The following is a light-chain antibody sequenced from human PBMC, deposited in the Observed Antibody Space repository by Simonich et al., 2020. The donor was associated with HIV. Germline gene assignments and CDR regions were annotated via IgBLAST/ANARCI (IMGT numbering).Light chain of an antibody. CDR2: VAS. V-gene: IGKV3-15*01. Sequence: EIVMTQSPATLSVSPGERATLSCRASQSVSTNLAWYQQKPGQAPRLLIYVASTRATGIPARFSGSGSGTEFTLTISSMQSEDFAVYYCQHYNNWLFTFGPGTKVDVK. CDR3: QHYNNWLFT. J-gene: IGKJ3*01. CDR1: QSVSTN.